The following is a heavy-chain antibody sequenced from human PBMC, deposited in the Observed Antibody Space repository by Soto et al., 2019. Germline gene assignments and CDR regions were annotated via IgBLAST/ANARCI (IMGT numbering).Heavy chain of an antibody. D-gene: IGHD4-17*01. Sequence: EVQLVESGGGLVKPGGSLRLSCAASGFTFSSYSMNWVRQAPGKGLEWVSSISSSSSYIYYAGSVKGRFTISRDNAKNSLYLQMNSLRAEDTAVYYCARATVTTADHNWFDPWGQGTLVTVSS. J-gene: IGHJ5*02. CDR3: ARATVTTADHNWFDP. CDR2: ISSSSSYI. V-gene: IGHV3-21*01. CDR1: GFTFSSYS.